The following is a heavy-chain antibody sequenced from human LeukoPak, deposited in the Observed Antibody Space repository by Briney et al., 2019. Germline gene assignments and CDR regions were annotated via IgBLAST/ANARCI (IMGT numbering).Heavy chain of an antibody. Sequence: ASVKVSCKASGYTFTSYGISWVRQAPGQGLEWMGWISAYNGNTKYAQRLQGRVTMTTDTSTTTAYVELRSLRSDDTAVYYCARVDLLTGYYFFDYWGQGTLVTVSS. CDR1: GYTFTSYG. CDR3: ARVDLLTGYYFFDY. V-gene: IGHV1-18*01. J-gene: IGHJ4*02. D-gene: IGHD3-9*01. CDR2: ISAYNGNT.